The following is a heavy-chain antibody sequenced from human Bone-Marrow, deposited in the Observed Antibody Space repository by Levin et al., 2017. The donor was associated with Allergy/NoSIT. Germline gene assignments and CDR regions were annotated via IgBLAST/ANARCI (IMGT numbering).Heavy chain of an antibody. J-gene: IGHJ6*02. CDR1: GGSISSYYHY. Sequence: KASETLSLTCTVSGGSISSYYHYWGWIRQSPGKGLEWIGNIYYSGTTYYNPSLRRRVTMSVDTSKNQFSLNLNSVTAADTAVYYCARQDCHTERCYFGGLDVWGQGTTVTVSS. CDR3: ARQDCHTERCYFGGLDV. D-gene: IGHD2-21*01. V-gene: IGHV4-39*01. CDR2: IYYSGTT.